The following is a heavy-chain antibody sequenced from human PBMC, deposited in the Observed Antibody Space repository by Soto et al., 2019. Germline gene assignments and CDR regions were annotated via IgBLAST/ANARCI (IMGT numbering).Heavy chain of an antibody. J-gene: IGHJ4*02. CDR1: GFTFSSYA. V-gene: IGHV3-23*01. Sequence: GGSVRLSCAASGFTFSSYAMSWVRQAPGKGLEWVSAISGSGGSTYYADSVKGRFTISRDNSKNTLYLQMNGLRAEDTAVYYCAKDRNIVVVVAAFGYFDYWGQGTLVTVSS. D-gene: IGHD2-15*01. CDR3: AKDRNIVVVVAAFGYFDY. CDR2: ISGSGGST.